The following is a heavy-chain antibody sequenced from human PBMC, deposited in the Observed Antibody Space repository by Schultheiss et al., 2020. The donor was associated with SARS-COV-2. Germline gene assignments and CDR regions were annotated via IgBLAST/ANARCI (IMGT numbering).Heavy chain of an antibody. CDR3: ATDQRPGAAGNFYYYGMDV. V-gene: IGHV1-24*01. J-gene: IGHJ6*02. Sequence: ASVKVSCKVSGYTLTELSMHWVRQAPGQGLEWMGWMNPNSGNTGYAQKFQGRVTMTEDTSTDTAYMELRSLRSEDTAVYYCATDQRPGAAGNFYYYGMDVWGQGTTVTVSS. D-gene: IGHD6-13*01. CDR1: GYTLTELS. CDR2: MNPNSGNT.